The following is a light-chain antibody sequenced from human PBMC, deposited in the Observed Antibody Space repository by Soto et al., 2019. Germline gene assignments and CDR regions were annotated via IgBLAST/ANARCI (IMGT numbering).Light chain of an antibody. J-gene: IGKJ1*01. CDR3: QQYNSYSEA. Sequence: DIQMTQSPSTLSGSVGDSVTITCRASQTISSWLARYQQKPGKAPKLLIYKASTLKSRVPSRFSGSGSGTEFPLTISSLQPDDFATYYCQQYNSYSEAFGQGTKVDLK. CDR2: KAS. V-gene: IGKV1-5*03. CDR1: QTISSW.